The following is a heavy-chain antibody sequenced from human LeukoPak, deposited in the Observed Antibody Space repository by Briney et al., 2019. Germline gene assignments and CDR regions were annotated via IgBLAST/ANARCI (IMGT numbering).Heavy chain of an antibody. CDR3: AHPGWYGGKPHLDY. D-gene: IGHD4-23*01. J-gene: IGHJ4*02. V-gene: IGHV3-74*01. Sequence: GGGPGLSRVASGFIFRFFWLHWVRPAPGKGLVLGFRINSDGTITDYADSVKGRFTISRDNSKNTLYLQMNSLRAEDTAVYYCAHPGWYGGKPHLDYWGQGTLVTVSS. CDR2: INSDGTIT. CDR1: GFIFRFFW.